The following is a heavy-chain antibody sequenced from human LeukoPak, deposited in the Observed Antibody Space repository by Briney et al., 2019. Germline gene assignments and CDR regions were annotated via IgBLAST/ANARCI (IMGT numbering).Heavy chain of an antibody. CDR2: IIPIFGTA. J-gene: IGHJ4*02. CDR1: RGTFSSYA. D-gene: IGHD6-19*01. Sequence: SVKVSCKASRGTFSSYAIGWVRQAPGQGLEWMGRIIPIFGTANYAQKFQGRVTITTDESTSTAYMELSSLRSEDTAVYYCARDDGGWSHRGGYFDYWGQGTLVTVSS. CDR3: ARDDGGWSHRGGYFDY. V-gene: IGHV1-69*05.